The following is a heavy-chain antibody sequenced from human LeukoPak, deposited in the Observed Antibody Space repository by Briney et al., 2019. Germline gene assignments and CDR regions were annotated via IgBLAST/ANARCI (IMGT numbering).Heavy chain of an antibody. J-gene: IGHJ4*02. D-gene: IGHD3-22*01. Sequence: SETLSLTCAVYGGSFSGYYWSWIRQPPGKGLEWIGEINHSGSTNYSPSLKSRVTISVDTSKNQFSLKLSSVTAADTAVYYCARAFYDSSGYIYWGQGTLVTVSS. CDR3: ARAFYDSSGYIY. CDR1: GGSFSGYY. V-gene: IGHV4-34*01. CDR2: INHSGST.